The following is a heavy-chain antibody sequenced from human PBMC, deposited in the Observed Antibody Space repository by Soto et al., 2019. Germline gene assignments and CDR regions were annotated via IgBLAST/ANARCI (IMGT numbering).Heavy chain of an antibody. D-gene: IGHD2-15*01. CDR3: ARPASGGSRDAFDF. CDR1: GYKFTTFW. V-gene: IGHV5-10-1*01. J-gene: IGHJ3*01. Sequence: PGESLKISCKASGYKFTTFWLNWVRQTPGKGLEWLGRIDPTDSFTNYSPPFEGHVTISVDRSISTAYLQWNSLQASDTAICYCARPASGGSRDAFDFWGQGTTVTVSS. CDR2: IDPTDSFT.